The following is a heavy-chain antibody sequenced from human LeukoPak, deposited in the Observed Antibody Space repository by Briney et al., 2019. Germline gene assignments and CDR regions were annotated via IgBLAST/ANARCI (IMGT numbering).Heavy chain of an antibody. CDR3: ALVVVVAATPRWFDP. D-gene: IGHD2-15*01. CDR2: IYPGDSDT. V-gene: IGHV5-51*01. CDR1: GYTFTNYW. Sequence: GESLKISCKGSGYTFTNYWIGWVRQMPGKGLEGMGIIYPGDSDTRYSPSFQGQVTISTDKSISTAYLQWSSLKASDTAMYYCALVVVVAATPRWFDPWGKGTLVTVSS. J-gene: IGHJ5*02.